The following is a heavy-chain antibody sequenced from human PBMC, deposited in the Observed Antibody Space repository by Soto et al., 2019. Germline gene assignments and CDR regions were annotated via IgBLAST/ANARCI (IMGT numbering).Heavy chain of an antibody. Sequence: GESLKISCAASGFTFSRNWMHWVRQAPGKGLGWVSRINTDGSNPNYADSVKGRFTISRDNAKNTLYLQMNSLGAEDTAVYYCARGGVSAGLDYWGQGTLVTVSS. CDR3: ARGGVSAGLDY. J-gene: IGHJ4*02. CDR2: INTDGSNP. CDR1: GFTFSRNW. V-gene: IGHV3-74*01. D-gene: IGHD2-2*01.